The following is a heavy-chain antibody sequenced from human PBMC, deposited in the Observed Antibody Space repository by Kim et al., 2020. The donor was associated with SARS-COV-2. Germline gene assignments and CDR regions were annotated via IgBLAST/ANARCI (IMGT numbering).Heavy chain of an antibody. D-gene: IGHD6-13*01. CDR2: ISYDGSNK. CDR1: GFNLSNYG. CDR3: AKDYSRWYVGLGYYGMDV. J-gene: IGHJ6*02. V-gene: IGHV3-30*18. Sequence: GGSLRLSCAASGFNLSNYGMHWVRQAPGKGLEWVADISYDGSNKYYADSAKGRFTISRDNSKNTLYLQMNSLRAEDTAVYYCAKDYSRWYVGLGYYGMDVWGQGTTVTVSS.